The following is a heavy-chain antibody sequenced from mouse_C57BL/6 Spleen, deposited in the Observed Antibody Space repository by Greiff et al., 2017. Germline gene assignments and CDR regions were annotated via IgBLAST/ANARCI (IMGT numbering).Heavy chain of an antibody. D-gene: IGHD2-1*01. CDR1: GYTFTSYW. Sequence: QVQLQQPGAELVKPGASVKLSCKASGYTFTSYWKHWVKQRPGRGLEWIGRIDPNSGGTKYNEKFKSKATLTADKSSSTAYMELRSLTSEDSAVYFCAKEGNYSFAYWGQGTLVTVSA. J-gene: IGHJ3*01. CDR3: AKEGNYSFAY. CDR2: IDPNSGGT. V-gene: IGHV1-62-3*01.